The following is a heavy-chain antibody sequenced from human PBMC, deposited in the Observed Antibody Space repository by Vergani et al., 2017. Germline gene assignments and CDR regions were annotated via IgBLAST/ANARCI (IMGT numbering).Heavy chain of an antibody. CDR3: ARSSNWGSTGFDY. V-gene: IGHV2-70*04. J-gene: IGHJ4*02. CDR1: GFSLSTSGMR. Sequence: QVTLNESGPALVKPTQTLTLLCTFSGFSLSTSGMRVSWIRQPPGKSLEWLARIDWDDDKFYSTSLKTRLTNPKDTSKNQVVLTMNNMDPVDTATYYCARSSNWGSTGFDYWGQGTLVTVSS. D-gene: IGHD7-27*01. CDR2: IDWDDDK.